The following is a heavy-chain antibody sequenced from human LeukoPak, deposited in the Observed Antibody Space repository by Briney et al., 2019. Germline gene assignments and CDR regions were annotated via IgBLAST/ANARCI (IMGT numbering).Heavy chain of an antibody. V-gene: IGHV3-53*01. CDR2: IYSGADT. D-gene: IGHD3-10*01. CDR3: ARVGDHYHWYLDL. J-gene: IGHJ2*01. Sequence: GGSLTLSCAASGFSVSIKYMNWVRQAPGKGLEWVSIIYSGADTYYADSVKGRFTTSRDTSKNTLFLHMNNVRVEDTAVYYCARVGDHYHWYLDLWGRGTLVSVSS. CDR1: GFSVSIKY.